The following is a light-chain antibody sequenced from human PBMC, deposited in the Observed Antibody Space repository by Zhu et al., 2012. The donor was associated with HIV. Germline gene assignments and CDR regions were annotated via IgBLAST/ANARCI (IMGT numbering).Light chain of an antibody. Sequence: EIVLTQSPGTLCLSPGERATLSCRASQSVSSYLAWYQQKPGQPPRLLIYDASNRATGIPARFSGSGSGTDFTLTISSLEPEDFAVYYCQQRSNWPFTFGGGTKVEIK. CDR1: QSVSSY. V-gene: IGKV3-11*01. J-gene: IGKJ4*01. CDR3: QQRSNWPFT. CDR2: DAS.